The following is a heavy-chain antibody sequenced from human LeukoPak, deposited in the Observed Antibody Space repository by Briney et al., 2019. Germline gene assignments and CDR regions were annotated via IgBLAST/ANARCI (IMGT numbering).Heavy chain of an antibody. CDR3: VKDLLPWYSSGWSMNY. J-gene: IGHJ4*02. Sequence: GGSLRLSCSASGFTFSSYAMHWGRQAPGKGLEYVSAISSNGGSTYYADSVKGRFTISRDNSKNTLYLQMSSLRAEDTAVYYCVKDLLPWYSSGWSMNYWGQGTLVTVSS. CDR2: ISSNGGST. V-gene: IGHV3-64D*06. D-gene: IGHD6-19*01. CDR1: GFTFSSYA.